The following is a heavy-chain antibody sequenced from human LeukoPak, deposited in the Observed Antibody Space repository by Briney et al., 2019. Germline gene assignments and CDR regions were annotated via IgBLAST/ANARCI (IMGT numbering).Heavy chain of an antibody. Sequence: GGSLRLSCAASGFTFSSYSMNWVRQAPGKGLEWVSSISSSSSYIYYADSVKGRFTISRDNAKNSLYLQMNSLRAEDTAVYYCARGYQSYGGNSLNFDYWGRGTLVTVSS. CDR1: GFTFSSYS. CDR2: ISSSSSYI. D-gene: IGHD4-23*01. CDR3: ARGYQSYGGNSLNFDY. V-gene: IGHV3-21*01. J-gene: IGHJ4*02.